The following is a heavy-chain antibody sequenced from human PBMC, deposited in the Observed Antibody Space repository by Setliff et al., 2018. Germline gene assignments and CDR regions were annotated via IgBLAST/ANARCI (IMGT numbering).Heavy chain of an antibody. V-gene: IGHV3-30*04. CDR2: ISYDGSNK. CDR1: GFTFSSYA. CDR3: ARGKYDDAFDI. Sequence: GGSLRLSCAASGFTFSSYAMHWVRRAPGKGLEWVAVISYDGSNKYYADSVKGRFTISRDNSKNTLYLQMNSLRAEDTAVYYCARGKYDDAFDIWGQGTMVTVSS. D-gene: IGHD2-2*01. J-gene: IGHJ3*02.